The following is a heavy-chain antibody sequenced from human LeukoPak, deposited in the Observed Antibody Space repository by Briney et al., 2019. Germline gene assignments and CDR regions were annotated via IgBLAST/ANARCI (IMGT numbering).Heavy chain of an antibody. CDR3: ARDYYGSGSWLDY. Sequence: PSETLSLTCTVSGGSLTGYYWSWIRQPAGKGLEWIGRIYSTGSTNYNPSLKSRLSMSVDTSRNQFSLRLRSVTAADTAVYYCARDYYGSGSWLDYWGQGTLVTVSS. V-gene: IGHV4-4*07. CDR1: GGSLTGYY. J-gene: IGHJ4*02. CDR2: IYSTGST. D-gene: IGHD3-10*01.